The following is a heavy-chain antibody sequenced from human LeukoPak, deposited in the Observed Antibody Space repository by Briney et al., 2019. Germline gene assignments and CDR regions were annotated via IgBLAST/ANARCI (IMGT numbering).Heavy chain of an antibody. V-gene: IGHV3-48*03. J-gene: IGHJ4*02. Sequence: PGGSLRLSCAASGFTFSSYEMNWVRQAPGKGLEWVSYISSSGSTIYYADSVKGRFTISRDNAKNSLYLQTNSLRAEDTAVYYCARVGYSSGWYYFDYWGQGTLVTVSS. CDR2: ISSSGSTI. D-gene: IGHD6-19*01. CDR3: ARVGYSSGWYYFDY. CDR1: GFTFSSYE.